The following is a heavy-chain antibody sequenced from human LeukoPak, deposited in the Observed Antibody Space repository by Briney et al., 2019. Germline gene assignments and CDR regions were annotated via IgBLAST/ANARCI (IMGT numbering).Heavy chain of an antibody. CDR2: VSGHGDSK. D-gene: IGHD5-18*01. V-gene: IGHV3-23*01. CDR3: AKDFRDTSMFTDGYFDS. Sequence: GGSLRLSCSASGFTFNNYAMSWVRQAPGKGLEWVSGVSGHGDSKYYADSVNGRFSISRDNANNRLYLQMNNLRAEDTAVYYCAKDFRDTSMFTDGYFDSWGQGTLVTVSS. J-gene: IGHJ4*02. CDR1: GFTFNNYA.